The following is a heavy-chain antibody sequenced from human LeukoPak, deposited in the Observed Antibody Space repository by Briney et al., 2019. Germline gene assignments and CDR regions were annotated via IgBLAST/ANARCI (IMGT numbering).Heavy chain of an antibody. CDR1: GGSFSGYY. CDR3: ARGKDFWSGLTNYYYYYMDV. CDR2: INHSGST. D-gene: IGHD3-3*01. J-gene: IGHJ6*03. Sequence: SETLSLTCAVYGGSFSGYYWSWIRQPPGKGLEWIGEINHSGSTNYNPSLKSRVTISVDTSKNQFSLKLSSVTAADTAVYYCARGKDFWSGLTNYYYYYMDVWGKGTTVTVSS. V-gene: IGHV4-34*01.